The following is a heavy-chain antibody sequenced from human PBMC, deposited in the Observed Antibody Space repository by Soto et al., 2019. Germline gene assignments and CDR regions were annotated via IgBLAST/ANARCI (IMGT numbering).Heavy chain of an antibody. CDR1: GFTFSSYA. CDR2: V. V-gene: IGHV3-23*01. Sequence: GSLRLSCAASGFTFSSYAMSWVRQAPGKRLEWVSSVTNSVKGRFTISRDNSKNTVNLQMNSLRAEDTAVYYCAKNYYLDNWAQGTLVTVSS. J-gene: IGHJ4*02. CDR3: AKNYYLDN.